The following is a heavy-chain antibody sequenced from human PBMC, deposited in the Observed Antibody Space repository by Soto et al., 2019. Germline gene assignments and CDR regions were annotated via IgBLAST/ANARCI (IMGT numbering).Heavy chain of an antibody. J-gene: IGHJ4*02. Sequence: QLQLQESGPGLVKPSETLSLTCTVSGGSISSGSHYWGWIRQPPGKGLEWIGTIYYSGSTYYNPSLKSRVTISVDTSKNEFSLKLSSVTAADTAVYYCVRQYGAQDYWGQGTLVTVSS. CDR1: GGSISSGSHY. CDR3: VRQYGAQDY. D-gene: IGHD4-17*01. CDR2: IYYSGST. V-gene: IGHV4-39*01.